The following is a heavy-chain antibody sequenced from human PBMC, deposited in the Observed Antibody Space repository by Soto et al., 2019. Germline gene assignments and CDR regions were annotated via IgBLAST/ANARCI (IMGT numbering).Heavy chain of an antibody. J-gene: IGHJ4*02. CDR3: ARDSAMAAAGTHFDY. Sequence: EVQLVESGGGLVKPGGSLRLSCAASGFTFSSYSMNWVRQAPGKGLEWVSSISSSSSYIYYADSVKGRFTISRDNAKNSLYLQMNSLRAEDTAVYYCARDSAMAAAGTHFDYWGQGTLVTVSS. D-gene: IGHD6-13*01. CDR2: ISSSSSYI. CDR1: GFTFSSYS. V-gene: IGHV3-21*01.